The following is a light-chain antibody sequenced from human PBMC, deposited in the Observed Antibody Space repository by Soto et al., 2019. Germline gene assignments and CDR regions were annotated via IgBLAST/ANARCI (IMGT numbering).Light chain of an antibody. J-gene: IGKJ4*01. CDR1: QSVSSSY. Sequence: EIVLTQSPGTLSLSPGERATLSCRASQSVSSSYLAWYQQKPGPAPRLLIYGASGRATGIPDRFSGSGSGTDFSLTISRLEPEDYAVEYCQQYGSSVWLTFGGGTKVEIK. V-gene: IGKV3-20*01. CDR2: GAS. CDR3: QQYGSSVWLT.